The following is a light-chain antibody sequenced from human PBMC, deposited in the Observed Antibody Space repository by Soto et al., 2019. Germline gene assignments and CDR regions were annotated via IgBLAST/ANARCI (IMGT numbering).Light chain of an antibody. CDR3: AAWNDSLGGHV. CDR1: SSNLGSSY. Sequence: QSVLTQPPSASGTPGQRVTIYCAGSSSNLGSSYVFWYQQLPGTAPKLLIYSNTQRPSGVPDRFSGSKSGTSASLAISGLRSEDEAEYYCAAWNDSLGGHVFGTGTKLTVL. J-gene: IGLJ1*01. V-gene: IGLV1-47*02. CDR2: SNT.